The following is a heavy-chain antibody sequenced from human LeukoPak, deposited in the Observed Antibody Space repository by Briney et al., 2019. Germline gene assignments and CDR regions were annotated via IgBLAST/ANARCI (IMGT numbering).Heavy chain of an antibody. D-gene: IGHD3-10*01. V-gene: IGHV4-38-2*01. CDR1: GYSISSGYY. CDR3: ARLWFGRHYFDY. Sequence: SETLSLTCAVSGYSISSGYYWGWIRQPPGKGLEWIGSIYHSGSTYYNPSLKSRVTISVDTSKNQFSLKLSSVTAADTAVYYCARLWFGRHYFDYWGQGTLVTVSS. J-gene: IGHJ4*02. CDR2: IYHSGST.